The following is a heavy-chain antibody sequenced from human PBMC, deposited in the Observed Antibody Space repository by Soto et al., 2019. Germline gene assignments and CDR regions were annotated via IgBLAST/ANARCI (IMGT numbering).Heavy chain of an antibody. CDR1: GFTFSSYS. Sequence: GGSLRLSCAASGFTFSSYSMNWVRQAPGKGLEWVSSISSSSSYIYYADSVKGRFTISRDNAKNSLYLQMNSRRAEDTAVYYCARGRLRWGAFDIWGQGTMVNVSS. J-gene: IGHJ3*02. CDR2: ISSSSSYI. CDR3: ARGRLRWGAFDI. V-gene: IGHV3-21*01. D-gene: IGHD4-17*01.